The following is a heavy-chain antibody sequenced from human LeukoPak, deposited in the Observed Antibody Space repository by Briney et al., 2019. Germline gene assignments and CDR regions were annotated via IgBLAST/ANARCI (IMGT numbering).Heavy chain of an antibody. CDR1: GFTFSIYA. Sequence: GGSLRLSCAASGFTFSIYAMTWVRQAPGNGLEWVSGISSNSGSTYYAESVKGRFTISRDNSKNTLYLQMNSLGAEDTAVYYCAKHSYRVDSFTDYWGQGTLVTVSS. V-gene: IGHV3-23*01. CDR2: ISSNSGST. D-gene: IGHD5-12*01. J-gene: IGHJ4*02. CDR3: AKHSYRVDSFTDY.